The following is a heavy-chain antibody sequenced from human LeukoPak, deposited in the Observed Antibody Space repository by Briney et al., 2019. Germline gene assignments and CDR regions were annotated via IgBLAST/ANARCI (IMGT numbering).Heavy chain of an antibody. CDR2: INPNGDRT. Sequence: ASVKVSCNASGGTFSSYAISWVRQAPGQGLEWLGIINPNGDRTNYAQTFQGRVTMTRGTSTTTVYMELSSLRSEDTAVYYCARDMSTRVTPISYAFDVWGQGTMVTVSS. CDR3: ARDMSTRVTPISYAFDV. V-gene: IGHV1-46*01. D-gene: IGHD4-23*01. CDR1: GGTFSSYA. J-gene: IGHJ3*01.